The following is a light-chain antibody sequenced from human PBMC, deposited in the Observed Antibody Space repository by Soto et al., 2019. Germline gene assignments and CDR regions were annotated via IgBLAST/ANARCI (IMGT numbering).Light chain of an antibody. CDR3: QQYGSSGT. V-gene: IGKV3-20*01. Sequence: EIVLTQSRGTLSLSPVERATLSSRASQSVSNNYLAWYQQKPGQAPRLLIYCASNRATGIPDRFSGSGSGTDFTLTISRLEPEDFAVYYCQQYGSSGTFGQGTTVDI. J-gene: IGKJ1*01. CDR2: CAS. CDR1: QSVSNNY.